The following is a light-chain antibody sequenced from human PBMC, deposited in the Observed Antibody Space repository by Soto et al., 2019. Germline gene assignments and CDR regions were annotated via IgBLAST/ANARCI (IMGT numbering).Light chain of an antibody. V-gene: IGKV3-20*01. CDR1: QSVSSSS. CDR3: QHCGSSPET. CDR2: GAS. J-gene: IGKJ1*01. Sequence: EIVMTQSPATLSVSPGERFTLSCRASQSVSSSSLAWYQQKPGQAPRLLIYGASSRATAIPDRFSGSGSGTDFTLTISRLEPEDFAVYYCQHCGSSPETFGQGTTGDIK.